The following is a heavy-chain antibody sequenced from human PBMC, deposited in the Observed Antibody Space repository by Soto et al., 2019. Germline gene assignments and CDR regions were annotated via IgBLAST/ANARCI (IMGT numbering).Heavy chain of an antibody. J-gene: IGHJ4*02. Sequence: QVQLVESGGGVVQSGGSLRVTCAASGFTFRSYGMHWVRQAPGKGLEWVAAISYDGSNKYYADSVKGRFTVSRDNYENTLSLEMNSLTTEDTAVYYCARLLREGILRATTPLGYWGQGTRVTVSS. CDR2: ISYDGSNK. V-gene: IGHV3-30*03. CDR1: GFTFRSYG. D-gene: IGHD1-26*01. CDR3: ARLLREGILRATTPLGY.